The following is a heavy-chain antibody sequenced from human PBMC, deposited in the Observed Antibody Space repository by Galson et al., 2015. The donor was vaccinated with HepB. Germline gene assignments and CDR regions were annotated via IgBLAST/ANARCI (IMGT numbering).Heavy chain of an antibody. Sequence: SLRLSCAASGFTFSSYAMHWVRQAPGKGLEWVAVISYDGSNKYYADSVKGRFTISRDNSKNTLYLQMNSLRAEDTAVYYCAKDARYCSGGSCYSSYFDYWGQGTLVTVSS. J-gene: IGHJ4*02. CDR2: ISYDGSNK. CDR1: GFTFSSYA. CDR3: AKDARYCSGGSCYSSYFDY. V-gene: IGHV3-30*04. D-gene: IGHD2-15*01.